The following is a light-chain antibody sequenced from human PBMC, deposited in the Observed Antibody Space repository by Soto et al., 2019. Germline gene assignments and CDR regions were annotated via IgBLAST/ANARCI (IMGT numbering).Light chain of an antibody. CDR1: SSDVGGYNF. V-gene: IGLV2-14*01. Sequence: QSALTQPASVSGSRGQSITISCTGTSSDVGGYNFVSWYQQYPGKAPKLIISEVRNRPSGVSNRFSGSRSGNTASLTISGLQAEDDADYYCSSYTLNSLYVFGTGTKLTVL. CDR2: EVR. CDR3: SSYTLNSLYV. J-gene: IGLJ1*01.